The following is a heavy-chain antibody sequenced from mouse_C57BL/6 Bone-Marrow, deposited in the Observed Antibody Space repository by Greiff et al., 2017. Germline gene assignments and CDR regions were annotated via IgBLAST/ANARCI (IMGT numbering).Heavy chain of an antibody. D-gene: IGHD1-1*01. Sequence: VQLQQSGPELVKPGASVKMSCKASGYTFTDYNMHWVKQSHGKSLEWIGYINPNNGGTSYNQKFKGKATLTVNKASSTAYMEPRSLTSEDSAGYYCARGHYGSSYFYWYCDVWGTGTTVTVSS. V-gene: IGHV1-22*01. CDR1: GYTFTDYN. CDR3: ARGHYGSSYFYWYCDV. CDR2: INPNNGGT. J-gene: IGHJ1*03.